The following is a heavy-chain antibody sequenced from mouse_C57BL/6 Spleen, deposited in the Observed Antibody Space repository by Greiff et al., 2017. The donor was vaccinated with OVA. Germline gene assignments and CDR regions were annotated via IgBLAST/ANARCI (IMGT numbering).Heavy chain of an antibody. CDR3: ARSKVTTDFDY. V-gene: IGHV1-82*01. Sequence: QVQLQQSGPELVKPGASVKISCKASGYAFSSSWMNWVKQRPGKGLEWIGRIYPGDGDTNYNGKFKRKATLTADKSSSTAYMQLSSLTSEDSAVYFCARSKVTTDFDYWGQGTTLTVSS. D-gene: IGHD1-1*01. CDR1: GYAFSSSW. J-gene: IGHJ2*01. CDR2: IYPGDGDT.